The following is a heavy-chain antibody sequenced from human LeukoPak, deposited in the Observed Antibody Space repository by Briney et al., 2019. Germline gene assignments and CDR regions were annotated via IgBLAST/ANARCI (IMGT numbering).Heavy chain of an antibody. CDR2: ISGSGGST. D-gene: IGHD3-16*01. CDR1: GFTFSSYA. CDR3: AKLRRGEGFAP. Sequence: GGSLRLSCGASGFTFSSYAMSWVRQAPGKGREWVSTISGSGGSTYYADSVKGRFTISRDNSKNTLYLQMNSLRAEDTAVYYCAKLRRGEGFAPWGQGTLVTVSS. J-gene: IGHJ5*02. V-gene: IGHV3-23*01.